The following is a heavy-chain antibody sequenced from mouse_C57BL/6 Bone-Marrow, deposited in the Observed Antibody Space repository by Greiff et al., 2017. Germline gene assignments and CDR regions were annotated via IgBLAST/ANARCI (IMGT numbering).Heavy chain of an antibody. J-gene: IGHJ2*01. CDR1: GYTFTSYG. CDR3: ARGYYYGSSLYYFDY. V-gene: IGHV1-81*01. Sequence: QVQLQQSGAELARPGASVKLSCKASGYTFTSYGISWVKQRTGQGLEWIGEIYPRSGNTYYNEKFKGKATLTADKSSSTAYMELRSLTSEDSAVYYCARGYYYGSSLYYFDYWGQGTTLTVSS. CDR2: IYPRSGNT. D-gene: IGHD1-1*01.